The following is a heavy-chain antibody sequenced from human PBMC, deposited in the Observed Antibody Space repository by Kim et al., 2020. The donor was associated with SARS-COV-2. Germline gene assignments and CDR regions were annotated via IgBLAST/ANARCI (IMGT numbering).Heavy chain of an antibody. V-gene: IGHV3-30*03. CDR2: ISYDGSNK. CDR1: GFTFSSYG. CDR3: VGEASYRYQLYYYGMDV. Sequence: GGSLRLSCAASGFTFSSYGMHWVRQAPGKGLEWVAVISYDGSNKYYADSVKGRFTISRDNSKNTLYLQMNSLRAEDTAVYYCVGEASYRYQLYYYGMDVWGQGTTVTVSS. D-gene: IGHD3-16*02. J-gene: IGHJ6*02.